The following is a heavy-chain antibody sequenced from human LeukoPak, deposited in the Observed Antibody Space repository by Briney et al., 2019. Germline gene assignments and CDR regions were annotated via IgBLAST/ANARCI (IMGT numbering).Heavy chain of an antibody. CDR1: GFTFSSYA. CDR2: ISGSGDNT. V-gene: IGHV3-23*01. Sequence: GGSLRLSCAASGFTFSSYAMSWVRQAPGKGLGWVSAISGSGDNTYYADSVRGRFTISRDNSKTTLYLQMNSLRAEDTAVYYCAKGRQWELPFDYWGQGTLVTVSS. D-gene: IGHD1-26*01. CDR3: AKGRQWELPFDY. J-gene: IGHJ4*02.